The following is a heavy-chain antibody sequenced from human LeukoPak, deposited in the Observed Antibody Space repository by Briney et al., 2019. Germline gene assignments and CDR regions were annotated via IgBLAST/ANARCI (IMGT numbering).Heavy chain of an antibody. V-gene: IGHV4-59*12. CDR2: IYYSGST. D-gene: IGHD6-13*01. CDR3: ARGRGSSWYFDL. CDR1: GGSISSYY. Sequence: SETLSLTCTVSGGSISSYYWSWIRQPPGKGLEWIGYIYYSGSTNYNPSLKSRVTMSVDTSKNQFSLKLSSVTAADTAVYYCARGRGSSWYFDLWGRGTLVTVSS. J-gene: IGHJ2*01.